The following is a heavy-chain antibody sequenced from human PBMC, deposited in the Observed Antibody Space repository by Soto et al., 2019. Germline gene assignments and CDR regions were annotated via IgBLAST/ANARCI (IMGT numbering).Heavy chain of an antibody. CDR1: GGSFSGYH. J-gene: IGHJ4*02. V-gene: IGHV4-34*01. CDR2: INHSGST. CDR3: ASTAPLRYCSGGSCYFGY. D-gene: IGHD2-15*01. Sequence: SETLSLTCAVYGGSFSGYHWSWIRQPPGKGLEWIGEINHSGSTNYNPSLKSRVTISVDTSKNQFSLKLSSVTDADTAVYYCASTAPLRYCSGGSCYFGYWGQGTLVTVSS.